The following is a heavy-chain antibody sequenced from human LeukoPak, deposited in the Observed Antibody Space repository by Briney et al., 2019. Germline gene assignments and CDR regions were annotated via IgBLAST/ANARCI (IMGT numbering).Heavy chain of an antibody. V-gene: IGHV4-59*01. CDR1: GGSTSNYH. CDR2: VFYSGST. D-gene: IGHD6-19*01. CDR3: ARERIAVAGSGHGLDV. J-gene: IGHJ6*02. Sequence: SETLSLTCTVSGGSTSNYHWSWIRQSPGKGLEWIGNVFYSGSTKYNPSLKSRVIISIDTSKNQFSLNLRSVTAADTAIYYCARERIAVAGSGHGLDVWGQGTTATVFS.